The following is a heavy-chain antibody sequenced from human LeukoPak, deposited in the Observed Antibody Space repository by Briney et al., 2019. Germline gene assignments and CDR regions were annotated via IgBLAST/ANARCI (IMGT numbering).Heavy chain of an antibody. CDR2: ISASGLTA. Sequence: GGSLRLSCAASGFIFNNSGMGLVRQAPGRGLEWVSAISASGLTAYYGDSVKGRFTISRDNAKNTLYLHMSSLRGEDTAIYYCTENTWGRGTLVTVSS. CDR3: TENT. V-gene: IGHV3-23*01. CDR1: GFIFNNSG. J-gene: IGHJ4*02.